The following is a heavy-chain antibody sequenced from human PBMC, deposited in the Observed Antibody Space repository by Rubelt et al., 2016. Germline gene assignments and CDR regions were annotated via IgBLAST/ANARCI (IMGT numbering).Heavy chain of an antibody. Sequence: QLQLHESGPGLVKPSETLSLTCTVSSGSISSSSYYWGWIRQPPGQGLEGIGSISYSGSTSYNQSLKSRVTISVETSKNQISLKLSSVTAADTAVYYCARKIGYSGSPRYDYWGQGTLVTVSS. V-gene: IGHV4-39*01. J-gene: IGHJ4*02. CDR1: SGSISSSSYY. CDR2: ISYSGST. D-gene: IGHD5-12*01. CDR3: ARKIGYSGSPRYDY.